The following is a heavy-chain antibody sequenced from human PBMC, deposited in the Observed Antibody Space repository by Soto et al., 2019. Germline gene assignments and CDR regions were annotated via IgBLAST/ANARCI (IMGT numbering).Heavy chain of an antibody. D-gene: IGHD6-19*01. CDR2: IYTSASI. CDR3: ARDREAGYNFYYGMDV. J-gene: IGHJ6*02. CDR1: GADINTYS. Sequence: SETLSLTCSVSGADINTYSWTWIRQPAGRGLEWIGRIYTSASINYNPSLRGRVTLSVDTSTNQVSLKLASVTAADTAVYYCARDREAGYNFYYGMDVWGQGTTVTVSS. V-gene: IGHV4-4*07.